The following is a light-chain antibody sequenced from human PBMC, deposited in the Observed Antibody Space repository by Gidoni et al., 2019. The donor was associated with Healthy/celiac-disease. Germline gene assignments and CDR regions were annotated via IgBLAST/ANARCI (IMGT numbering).Light chain of an antibody. CDR1: QRVSSSY. J-gene: IGKJ5*01. CDR3: QQYGSSPPT. Sequence: EIVLTQSPRTLSLSPGERATLSCRASQRVSSSYLAGYQQKPGQAPRLLIYGASSRATGIPDRFSGSGSGTDFTLTISRLEPEDFAVYYCQQYGSSPPTFGQGTRLEIK. CDR2: GAS. V-gene: IGKV3-20*01.